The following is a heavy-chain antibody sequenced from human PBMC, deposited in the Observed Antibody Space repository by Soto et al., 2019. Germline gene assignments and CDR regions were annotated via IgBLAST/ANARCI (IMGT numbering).Heavy chain of an antibody. V-gene: IGHV3-20*04. CDR3: ARERSYGSGRYYNREGGYFDY. CDR2: INWNGGST. Sequence: EVQLVESGGGVVRPGGSLRLSCAASGFTFDDYGMSWVRQAPGKGLEWVSGINWNGGSTGYADSVKGRFTISRDNAKNSLYLQMNSLRAEDTALYYCARERSYGSGRYYNREGGYFDYWGQGTLVTVSS. CDR1: GFTFDDYG. J-gene: IGHJ4*02. D-gene: IGHD3-10*01.